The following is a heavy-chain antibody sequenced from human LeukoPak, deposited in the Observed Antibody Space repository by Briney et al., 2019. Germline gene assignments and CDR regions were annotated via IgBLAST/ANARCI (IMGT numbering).Heavy chain of an antibody. CDR3: ARDTQSLVRPMNYFDY. CDR1: GFTFSSYA. CDR2: IWYDGSNK. V-gene: IGHV3-33*08. Sequence: SGGSLRLSCAASGFTFSSYAMSWVRQAPGKGLEWVAVIWYDGSNKYYADSVKGRFTISRDNSKNTLYLQMNSLRAEDTAVYYCARDTQSLVRPMNYFDYWGQGTLVTVSS. J-gene: IGHJ4*02. D-gene: IGHD6-13*01.